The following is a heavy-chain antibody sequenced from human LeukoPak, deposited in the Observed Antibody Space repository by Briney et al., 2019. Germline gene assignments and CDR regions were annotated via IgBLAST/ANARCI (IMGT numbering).Heavy chain of an antibody. V-gene: IGHV3-15*01. CDR1: GFTVSDAW. CDR3: SLDRGHTMIGYYFDP. J-gene: IGHJ5*02. D-gene: IGHD3-22*01. Sequence: SGGSLRLSCAASGFTVSDAWVSWVRQAAGKGRGWGGRLTGKTDCGTTDYAAPVKVRFTITRNDSKNTLYLQMNSLKIEDTDVDYCSLDRGHTMIGYYFDPWGQGTLVSVSS. CDR2: LTGKTDCGTT.